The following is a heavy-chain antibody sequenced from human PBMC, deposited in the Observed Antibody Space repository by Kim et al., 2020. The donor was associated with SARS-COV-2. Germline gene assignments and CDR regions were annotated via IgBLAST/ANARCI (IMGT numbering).Heavy chain of an antibody. V-gene: IGHV4-34*01. Sequence: SETLSLTCAVYGGSFSDYNWSWIRQPPGKGLEWIGEINHSGSTSLSPSLKSRITISVDTSKSQFSLRLKSMTATDTAVYYCARGRAGVVPAPVLGPGPYYDYYTMDVWGRGTPVAVSS. CDR1: GGSFSDYN. J-gene: IGHJ6*02. D-gene: IGHD2-2*02. CDR2: INHSGST. CDR3: ARGRAGVVPAPVLGPGPYYDYYTMDV.